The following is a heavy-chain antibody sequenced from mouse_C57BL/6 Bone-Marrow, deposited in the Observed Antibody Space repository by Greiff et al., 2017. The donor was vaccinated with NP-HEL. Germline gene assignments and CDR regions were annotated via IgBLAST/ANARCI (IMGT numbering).Heavy chain of an antibody. Sequence: QVQLQQSGPELVKPGASVKISCKASGYAFSSSWMNWVKQRPGKGLEWIGRIYPGDGDTNYNGKFKGKATLTADKSSSTAYMQLSSLTSEDSAVYFCARPGGPYHFDYWGQGTTLTVSS. CDR3: ARPGGPYHFDY. D-gene: IGHD5-1*01. CDR1: GYAFSSSW. CDR2: IYPGDGDT. J-gene: IGHJ2*01. V-gene: IGHV1-82*01.